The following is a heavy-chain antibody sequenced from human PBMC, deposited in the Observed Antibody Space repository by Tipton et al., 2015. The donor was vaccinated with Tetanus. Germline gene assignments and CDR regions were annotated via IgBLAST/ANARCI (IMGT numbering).Heavy chain of an antibody. CDR2: ISGSGIST. CDR3: AKGMTKVSISYFDY. Sequence: SLRLSCAASGFSFSNYAMSWVRQTPGKGLEWVSGISGSGISTYDTDSVKGRFIISRDNSKNTVYLEMNSLRAEDTAVYYCAKGMTKVSISYFDYWGQGTLVTVSS. CDR1: GFSFSNYA. J-gene: IGHJ4*02. D-gene: IGHD4-11*01. V-gene: IGHV3-23*01.